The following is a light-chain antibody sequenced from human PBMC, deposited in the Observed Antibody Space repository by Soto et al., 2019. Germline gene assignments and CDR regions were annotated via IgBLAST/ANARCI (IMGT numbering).Light chain of an antibody. CDR2: GAS. Sequence: EIVMTQSPVTLSVSPGERATLSCRASQSVTNSYLAWYQQKPGQAPRLLIFGASTRAAAIPATFSGSGSGTEFTLTISSLQSEDFAVYYCQQYNDWPPTFGQGTKVDIK. J-gene: IGKJ1*01. CDR1: QSVTNSY. CDR3: QQYNDWPPT. V-gene: IGKV3-15*01.